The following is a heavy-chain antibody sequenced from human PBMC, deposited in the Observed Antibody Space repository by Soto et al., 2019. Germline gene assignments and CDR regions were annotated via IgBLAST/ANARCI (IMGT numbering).Heavy chain of an antibody. CDR1: GFTFSSYG. V-gene: IGHV3-33*01. Sequence: QVQLVESGGGVVQPGRSLRLSCAASGFTFSSYGMHWVRQAPGKGLEWVAVIWYDGSNKYYADSVKGRFTISRDNSKNTLYLQMNSLRAEDTAVYYCARDSDGYNSYYSVYWGQGPVVTVSS. J-gene: IGHJ4*02. CDR2: IWYDGSNK. D-gene: IGHD1-1*01. CDR3: ARDSDGYNSYYSVY.